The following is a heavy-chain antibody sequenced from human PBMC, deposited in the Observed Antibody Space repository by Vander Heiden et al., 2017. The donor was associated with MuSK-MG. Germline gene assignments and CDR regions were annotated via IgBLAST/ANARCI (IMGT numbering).Heavy chain of an antibody. CDR2: ISGSGGST. CDR3: AKDPYSSSLALGATDAFDI. V-gene: IGHV3-23*01. J-gene: IGHJ3*02. Sequence: EVQLLESGGGLVQPGGSLRLSCAASGFTFSSHAMSWVRQAPGKGLEWVSAISGSGGSTYYADSVKGRFTISRDNSKNTLYLQMNSLRAEDTAVYYCAKDPYSSSLALGATDAFDIWGQGTMVTVSS. CDR1: GFTFSSHA. D-gene: IGHD6-13*01.